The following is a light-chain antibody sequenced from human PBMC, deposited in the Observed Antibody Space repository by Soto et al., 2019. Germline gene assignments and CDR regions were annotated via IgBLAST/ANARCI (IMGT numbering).Light chain of an antibody. J-gene: IGKJ2*01. CDR2: GAS. CDR1: QSVSSNY. Sequence: PGERATLSCRASQSVSSNYLAWYQQKPGQTPRLLIFGASSRATGIPDRFSGSGSGTDFTLTISRLEPEDFAVYYCQQYGSSPYTFGQGAKLEIK. V-gene: IGKV3-20*01. CDR3: QQYGSSPYT.